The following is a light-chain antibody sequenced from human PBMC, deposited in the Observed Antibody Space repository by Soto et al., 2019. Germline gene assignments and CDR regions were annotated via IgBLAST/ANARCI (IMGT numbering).Light chain of an antibody. Sequence: QSVLTQPPSASGTPGQRVTISCSGSSSNIGTNYVYWYQQLPETAPKLLIYRNNQRPSGVPDRFSGSKSGTSASLAISGLRSEDEADYDCATWDDSRSGHVVFGGGTKLTVL. V-gene: IGLV1-47*01. CDR3: ATWDDSRSGHVV. CDR1: SSNIGTNY. J-gene: IGLJ2*01. CDR2: RNN.